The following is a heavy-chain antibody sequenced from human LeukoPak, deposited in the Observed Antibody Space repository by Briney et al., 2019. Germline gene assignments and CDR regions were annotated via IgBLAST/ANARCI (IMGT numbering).Heavy chain of an antibody. D-gene: IGHD3/OR15-3a*01. CDR1: GFTFSNAW. Sequence: PGGSLRLSCAASGFTFSNAWMSWVRQARGKGLEWVGRIKSKTDGGTTDYAAPVKGRFTISRDDSKNTLYLQMNSLKTEDTAVYYCTTENPPKTGYYTDKPLHYRGQGTLVTVSS. V-gene: IGHV3-15*01. CDR3: TTENPPKTGYYTDKPLHY. J-gene: IGHJ4*02. CDR2: IKSKTDGGTT.